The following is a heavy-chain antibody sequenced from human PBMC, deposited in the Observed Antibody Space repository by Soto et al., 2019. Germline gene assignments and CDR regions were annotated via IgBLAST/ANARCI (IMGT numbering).Heavy chain of an antibody. D-gene: IGHD6-13*01. CDR1: GGTFSIYA. CDR3: ASARFYSSSSYNYCYGMDV. V-gene: IGHV1-69*06. CDR2: IIPILGTA. J-gene: IGHJ6*02. Sequence: GASVKVSCKASGGTFSIYAISCARQAPGQGLEWMGGIIPILGTANYAQKFQGRVTITADKSTSTAYMELSSLRSEDTAVYYCASARFYSSSSYNYCYGMDVWGQGPTVTVCS.